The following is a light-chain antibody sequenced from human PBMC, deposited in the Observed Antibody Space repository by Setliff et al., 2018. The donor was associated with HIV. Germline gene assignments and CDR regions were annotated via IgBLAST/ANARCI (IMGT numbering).Light chain of an antibody. CDR2: EVS. CDR3: SSYAGSNNYV. CDR1: SSDLGAYNY. J-gene: IGLJ1*01. V-gene: IGLV2-8*01. Sequence: QSVLTQPPSASGSPGQSVTISCTGTSSDLGAYNYVSWYQQHPGKAPKLMIYEVSQRPSGVPDRFSGSKSGNTASLTVSGLQAEDEADSYCSSYAGSNNYVFGSGTKVTVL.